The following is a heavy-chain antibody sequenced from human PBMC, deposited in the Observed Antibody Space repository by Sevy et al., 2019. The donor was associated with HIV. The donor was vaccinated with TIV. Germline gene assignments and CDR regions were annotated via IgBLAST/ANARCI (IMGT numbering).Heavy chain of an antibody. CDR3: ARDPERGAVTGSLDY. J-gene: IGHJ4*02. CDR2: ISSLSNYI. V-gene: IGHV3-21*01. CDR1: AFTFSGYS. D-gene: IGHD6-19*01. Sequence: GGCLRLSCAASAFTFSGYSMNWVRQAPGKGLEWVSSISSLSNYIYYADSVKGRFTISRDNAKNSLYLQMNSLRTEDTAVYYCARDPERGAVTGSLDYWGQGTLVTVSS.